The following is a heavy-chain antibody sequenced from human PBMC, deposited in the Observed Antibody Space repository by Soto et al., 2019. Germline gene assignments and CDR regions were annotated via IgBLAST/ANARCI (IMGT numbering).Heavy chain of an antibody. D-gene: IGHD2-2*01. CDR2: IIPIPGTA. Sequence: QVQLVQSGAEVKKPGSSVKVSCKASGGTFCSYAISWVRQAPGQGLEWMGGIIPIPGTANYAQKFQGRVTIAAAESTSTAYMELSSLRSEDTAVYYCARSQGSSTSLEIYYYYYYGMDVWGQGTTVTVSS. V-gene: IGHV1-69*01. CDR3: ARSQGSSTSLEIYYYYYYGMDV. CDR1: GGTFCSYA. J-gene: IGHJ6*02.